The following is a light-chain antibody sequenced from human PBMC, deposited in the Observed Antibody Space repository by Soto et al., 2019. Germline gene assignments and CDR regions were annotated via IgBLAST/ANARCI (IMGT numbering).Light chain of an antibody. Sequence: QSALTQPDSVSGSPGQSITISCTGTSSDVGGYNYVSWYQQYPGKAPKLMIYDVNNRPSGVSDRFSGSKSGHTTSLTISGLQAEDEADYYCASYTSSTTVVFGGGTKLTVL. CDR1: SSDVGGYNY. V-gene: IGLV2-14*01. CDR3: ASYTSSTTVV. J-gene: IGLJ2*01. CDR2: DVN.